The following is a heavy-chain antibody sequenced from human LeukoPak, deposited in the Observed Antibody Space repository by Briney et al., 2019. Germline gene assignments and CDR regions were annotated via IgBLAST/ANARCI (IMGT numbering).Heavy chain of an antibody. CDR2: ISSSGSTI. D-gene: IGHD3-9*01. CDR1: GFTFSDYY. J-gene: IGHJ6*03. CDR3: ARVSTGYKYYYYYYYMDV. Sequence: GGSLRLSCAASGFTFSDYYMSWIRQAPGKGLEWVSYISSSGSTIYYADSVKGRFTISRDNAKNSLYLQMNSLRAEDTAVYYCARVSTGYKYYYYYYYMDVWGKGTTVTISS. V-gene: IGHV3-11*04.